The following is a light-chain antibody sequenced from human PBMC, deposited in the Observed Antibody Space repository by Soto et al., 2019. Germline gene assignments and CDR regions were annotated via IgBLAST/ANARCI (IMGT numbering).Light chain of an antibody. J-gene: IGKJ1*01. CDR1: QSVSSSY. CDR3: QQYNTSPWT. Sequence: EIVLTQSPGTLSLSPGERGTLSCRASQSVSSSYLAWYQQKPGQAPRLLIYGASNRATGIPDRFSGSGSGTDFTLTISILEPEDFALYYCQQYNTSPWTFGQGTKVEIK. V-gene: IGKV3-20*01. CDR2: GAS.